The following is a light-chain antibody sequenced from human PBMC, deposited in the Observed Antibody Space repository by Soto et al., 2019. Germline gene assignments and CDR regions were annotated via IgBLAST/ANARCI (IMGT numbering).Light chain of an antibody. CDR3: QKHDGVPQ. V-gene: IGKV3-15*01. CDR2: GAS. CDR1: QSVSSN. Sequence: EIVMTQSPATLSVSPGERATLSCRASQSVSSNLAWYQQKPGQAPRLLIYGASTRATGIPARFSGSGSGTEFTLTISNLQPEDIATYYCQKHDGVPQFGPGTKVDF. J-gene: IGKJ3*01.